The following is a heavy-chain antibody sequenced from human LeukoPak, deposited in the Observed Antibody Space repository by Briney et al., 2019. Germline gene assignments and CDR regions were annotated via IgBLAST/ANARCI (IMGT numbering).Heavy chain of an antibody. CDR2: IRYDGSNK. J-gene: IGHJ4*02. Sequence: AGGSLRLSCAASGFTFSSYGMHWVRQAPGKGLEWVAFIRYDGSNKYYADSVKGRFTISRDNSKNTLYLQMNSLRAEDTAVYYCAKDRRHIVVVIAIPEEYYFDYWGQGTLVTVSS. CDR1: GFTFSSYG. V-gene: IGHV3-30*02. CDR3: AKDRRHIVVVIAIPEEYYFDY. D-gene: IGHD2-21*01.